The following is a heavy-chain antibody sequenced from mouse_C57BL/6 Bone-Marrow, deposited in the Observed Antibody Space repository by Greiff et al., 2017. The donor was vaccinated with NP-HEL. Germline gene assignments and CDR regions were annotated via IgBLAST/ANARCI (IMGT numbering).Heavy chain of an antibody. CDR1: GYTFTSYW. D-gene: IGHD2-4*01. CDR2: IDPSDSYT. CDR3: AAYYDYDGRFFDY. J-gene: IGHJ2*01. V-gene: IGHV1-50*01. Sequence: VQLQQPGAELVKPGASVKLSCKASGYTFTSYWMQWVKQRPGQGLEWIGEIDPSDSYTNYNQKFKGKATLTVDTSSSTAYMQLSSLTSEDSAVYYCAAYYDYDGRFFDYWGQGTTLTVSS.